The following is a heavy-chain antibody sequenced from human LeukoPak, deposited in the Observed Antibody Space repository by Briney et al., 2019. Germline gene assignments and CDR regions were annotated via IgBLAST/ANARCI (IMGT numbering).Heavy chain of an antibody. CDR2: VSDDGSKK. CDR3: VKGASDSSGHYGWFDP. Sequence: QTGGSLRLSCAASGFTFSSYWMSWVRQAPGKGLEWVAVVSDDGSKKFYGDSVRGRCTISRDNSQNMLFLEMNSLKPEDTAVYYCVKGASDSSGHYGWFDPWGQGSLVTVSS. CDR1: GFTFSSYW. V-gene: IGHV3-30*18. D-gene: IGHD3-22*01. J-gene: IGHJ5*02.